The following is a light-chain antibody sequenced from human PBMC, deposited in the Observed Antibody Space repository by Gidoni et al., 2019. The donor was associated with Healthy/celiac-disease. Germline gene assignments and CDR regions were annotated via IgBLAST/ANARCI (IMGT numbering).Light chain of an antibody. CDR1: QSVSTY. CDR2: DAS. Sequence: EIVLTQSPATLSLSPGERATLSCRASQSVSTYLAWYQHKPGQAPRLLIYDASNRATGIPARFSGSGSGTDFTLTISCLEPEDFAVYYCQQRSNWPTFGQGTRLEIK. CDR3: QQRSNWPT. V-gene: IGKV3-11*01. J-gene: IGKJ5*01.